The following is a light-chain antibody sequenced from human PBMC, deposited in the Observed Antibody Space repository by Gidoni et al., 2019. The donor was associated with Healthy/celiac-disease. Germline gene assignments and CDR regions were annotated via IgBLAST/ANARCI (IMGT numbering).Light chain of an antibody. CDR3: QQCYSTPPKIT. CDR2: CAS. Sequence: DIVMTQSPDSLAVSLGERATINCKSSQSVLYSSNNKNYLAWYQQKPGQPPKLLIYCASTRDSGVPDRFSGSGSGTDFTLTISSLQAEDVAVYYCQQCYSTPPKITFGQGTRLEIK. V-gene: IGKV4-1*01. J-gene: IGKJ5*01. CDR1: QSVLYSSNNKNY.